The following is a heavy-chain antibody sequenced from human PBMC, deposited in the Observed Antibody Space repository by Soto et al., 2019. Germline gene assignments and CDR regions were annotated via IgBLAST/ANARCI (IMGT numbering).Heavy chain of an antibody. J-gene: IGHJ6*03. CDR3: AKDYRSIAARPSYYYYYMDV. CDR1: GFTFSSYG. Sequence: GGSLRLSCAASGFTFSSYGMHWVRQAPGKGLEWVAVISYDGSNKYYAGSVKGRFTISRDNSKNTLYLQMNSLRAEDTAVYYCAKDYRSIAARPSYYYYYMDVWGKGTTVTVSS. CDR2: ISYDGSNK. D-gene: IGHD6-6*01. V-gene: IGHV3-30*18.